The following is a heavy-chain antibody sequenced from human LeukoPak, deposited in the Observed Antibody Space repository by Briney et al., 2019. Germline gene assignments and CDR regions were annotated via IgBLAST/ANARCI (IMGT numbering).Heavy chain of an antibody. CDR2: IIPMFGTP. CDR3: ARDAPSVEMPTYFDH. V-gene: IGHV1-69*01. J-gene: IGHJ4*02. CDR1: GGTFNTYS. Sequence: SVTVSCKASGGTFNTYSITWVRQAPGQGLEWMGGIIPMFGTPTYAQKFQGRVTITADESTSTAYMDLSSLRYEDTAVYYCARDAPSVEMPTYFDHWGQGTLVTVSS. D-gene: IGHD5-24*01.